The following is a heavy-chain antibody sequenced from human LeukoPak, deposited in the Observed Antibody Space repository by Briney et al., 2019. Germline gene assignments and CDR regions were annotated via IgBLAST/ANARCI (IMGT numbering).Heavy chain of an antibody. CDR3: ASSVGNTAIDY. CDR2: INHSGST. J-gene: IGHJ4*02. CDR1: GGSFSGYY. D-gene: IGHD5-18*01. V-gene: IGHV4-34*01. Sequence: KPSETLSLTCAVYGGSFSGYYWSWIRQPPGKGLEWIGEINHSGSTNYNPSLKSRVTISVDTSKNQFSLKLSSVTAADTAVYYCASSVGNTAIDYWGQGTLVTVSS.